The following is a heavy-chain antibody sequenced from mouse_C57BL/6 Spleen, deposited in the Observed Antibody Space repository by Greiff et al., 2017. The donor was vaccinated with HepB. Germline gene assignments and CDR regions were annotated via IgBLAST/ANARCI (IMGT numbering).Heavy chain of an antibody. CDR2: ISSGSSTI. Sequence: EVKLMESGGGLVKPGGSLKLSCAASGFTFSDYGMHWVRQAPEKGLEWVAYISSGSSTIYYADTVKGRFTISRDNAKNTLFLQMTSLRSEDTAMYYCARRIYDYDYAMDYWGQGTSVTVSS. CDR1: GFTFSDYG. D-gene: IGHD2-4*01. CDR3: ARRIYDYDYAMDY. V-gene: IGHV5-17*01. J-gene: IGHJ4*01.